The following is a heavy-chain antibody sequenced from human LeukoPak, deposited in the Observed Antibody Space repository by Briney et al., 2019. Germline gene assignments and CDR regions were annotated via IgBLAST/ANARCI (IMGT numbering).Heavy chain of an antibody. CDR2: IKNKANSYST. D-gene: IGHD1-26*01. CDR1: GFTLSDHY. Sequence: GGSLRLSCAASGFTLSDHYMDWVRLAPGKGLEWVGRIKNKANSYSTEYAASVKGRFTISRDDSKNSLYLQMNSLRSEDTALYYCTRVRLGAATRYFDYWGQGTLVTVSS. V-gene: IGHV3-72*01. J-gene: IGHJ4*02. CDR3: TRVRLGAATRYFDY.